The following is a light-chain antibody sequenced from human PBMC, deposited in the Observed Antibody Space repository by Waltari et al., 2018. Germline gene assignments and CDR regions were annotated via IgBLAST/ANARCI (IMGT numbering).Light chain of an antibody. CDR3: ASYTSRNTLV. V-gene: IGLV2-14*03. CDR2: DVS. CDR1: SRDVGHYPY. Sequence: QSALTQPVSVSGPPGQPFTISCTGSSRDVGHYPYIPWYQQHPGKVPKVMIFDVSNRPSGVSNRFSGSKSGNTASLTISGLQAEDEADYYCASYTSRNTLVFGSGTKVTIL. J-gene: IGLJ1*01.